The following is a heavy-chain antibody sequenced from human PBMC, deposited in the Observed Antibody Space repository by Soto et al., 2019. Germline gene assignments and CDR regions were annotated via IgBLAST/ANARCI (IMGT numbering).Heavy chain of an antibody. J-gene: IGHJ4*02. CDR1: GFTFSIYA. CDR3: ARDRGRRRHWLIAPFDY. Sequence: QVQLVESGGGVVQPGRSLRVSCAASGFTFSIYAMHWVRQAPGTGLEWVAVISYDGTKTYYADSVKGRFTISRDNSKNTVYLQMNSLRDEDTAVYYSARDRGRRRHWLIAPFDYWGQGTLVTVSP. D-gene: IGHD6-19*01. CDR2: ISYDGTKT. V-gene: IGHV3-30*03.